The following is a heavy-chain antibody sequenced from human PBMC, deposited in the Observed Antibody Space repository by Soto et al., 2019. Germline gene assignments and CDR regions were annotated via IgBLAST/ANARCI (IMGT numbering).Heavy chain of an antibody. CDR2: INHSGST. V-gene: IGHV4-34*01. D-gene: IGHD6-13*01. J-gene: IGHJ6*02. CDR3: ARASGIAAANPYYYYGMDV. Sequence: SETLSLTCAVYGGSFSGYYWSWIRQPPGKGLEWIGEINHSGSTNYNPSLKSRVTISVDTSKNQFSLKLSSVTAADTAVYYCARASGIAAANPYYYYGMDVWGQGTTVTVSS. CDR1: GGSFSGYY.